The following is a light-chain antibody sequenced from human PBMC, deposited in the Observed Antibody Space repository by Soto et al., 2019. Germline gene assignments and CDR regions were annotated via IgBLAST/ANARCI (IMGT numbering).Light chain of an antibody. CDR1: QSVSSN. CDR3: QQYKNWPLT. Sequence: EIVMTQSPATLSVSPGERATLSCRASQSVSSNLAWYQQKPGQAPRLLIYGASTRATGFPARFSGSGSGTEFILTISSLQSEDFAVYYCQQYKNWPLTFGGGTKVDIK. CDR2: GAS. V-gene: IGKV3-15*01. J-gene: IGKJ4*01.